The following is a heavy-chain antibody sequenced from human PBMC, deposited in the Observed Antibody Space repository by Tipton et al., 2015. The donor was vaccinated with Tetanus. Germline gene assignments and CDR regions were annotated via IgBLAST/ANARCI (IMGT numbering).Heavy chain of an antibody. CDR1: GGSFSGYY. J-gene: IGHJ4*02. CDR3: ARGGQYYDFWSGYYRDRPFDY. Sequence: TLSLTCAVYGGSFSGYYWSWIRQPPGKGLEWIGEINHSGSTNYNPSLKSRVTISVDTSKNQFSLKLSSVTAADTAVYYCARGGQYYDFWSGYYRDRPFDYWGQGTLVTVSS. CDR2: INHSGST. D-gene: IGHD3-3*01. V-gene: IGHV4-34*01.